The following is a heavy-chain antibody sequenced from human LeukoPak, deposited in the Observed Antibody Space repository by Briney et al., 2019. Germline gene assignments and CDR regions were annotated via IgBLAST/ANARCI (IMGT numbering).Heavy chain of an antibody. CDR3: ARKAGSSSGAFDI. D-gene: IGHD6-6*01. J-gene: IGHJ3*02. CDR2: IYYSGST. CDR1: GGSFSDYY. V-gene: IGHV4-59*01. Sequence: SETLSLTCAVYGGSFSDYYWSCIRQPPGKGLEWIGYIYYSGSTNYNPSLKSRVTISVDTSKNQFSLKLSSVTAADTAVYYCARKAGSSSGAFDIWGQGTMVTVSS.